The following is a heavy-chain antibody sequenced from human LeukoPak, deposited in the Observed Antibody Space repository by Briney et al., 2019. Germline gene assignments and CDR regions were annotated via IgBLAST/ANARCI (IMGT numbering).Heavy chain of an antibody. CDR2: FYYSGNS. D-gene: IGHD3-3*01. CDR1: GASISSFY. J-gene: IGHJ6*03. V-gene: IGHV4-59*01. CDR3: ARVISPDIYFYYSYYYYMDV. Sequence: SETLSLTCSVSGASISSFYWSWIRQPPGKGLEWVGYFYYSGNSNYNPSLKSRVTISVDTSKNQFSLKLSSVTAADTAVHYCARVISPDIYFYYSYYYYMDVWGKGTTVTVSS.